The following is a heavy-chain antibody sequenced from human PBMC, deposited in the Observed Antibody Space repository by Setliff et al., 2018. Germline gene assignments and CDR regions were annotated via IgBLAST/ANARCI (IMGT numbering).Heavy chain of an antibody. CDR1: GYTFTTYA. CDR2: INTNTGNP. CDR3: ARASRFGTIRYRGDYYMDV. D-gene: IGHD3-10*01. J-gene: IGHJ6*03. V-gene: IGHV7-4-1*02. Sequence: AASVKVSCKASGYTFTTYAISWMRQAPGQGLEWMGWINTNTGNPSYAQGFTGRFVFSLDTSVSTAYLQISSLKAEDTALYYCARASRFGTIRYRGDYYMDVWG.